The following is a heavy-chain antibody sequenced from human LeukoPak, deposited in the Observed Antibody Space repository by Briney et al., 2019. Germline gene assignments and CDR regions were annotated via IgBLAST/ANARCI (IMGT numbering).Heavy chain of an antibody. CDR2: ISSSGSTI. CDR1: GFTLSTYE. Sequence: PGGSLRLSCAASGFTLSTYEMNWVRQAPGKGLEWVSYISSSGSTIYYADSVKGRFTISRDNAKNSLYLQMNSLRAEDTAVYYCARIYYGSGSSAFDIWGQGTMVTVSS. D-gene: IGHD3-10*01. V-gene: IGHV3-48*03. J-gene: IGHJ3*02. CDR3: ARIYYGSGSSAFDI.